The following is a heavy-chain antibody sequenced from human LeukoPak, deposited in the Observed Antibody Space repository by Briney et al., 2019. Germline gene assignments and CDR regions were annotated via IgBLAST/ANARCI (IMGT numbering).Heavy chain of an antibody. D-gene: IGHD6-19*01. V-gene: IGHV3-23*01. CDR3: TRNSGWYGVS. J-gene: IGHJ4*02. CDR2: IDYSGGSA. Sequence: GGSLSLSCTVSGFALSSYEMSWFRQAPGKGLEWVSSIDYSGGSAYYPDSVKGRFTISRDGSKNTLYLHLSSLRADDTAVYYCTRNSGWYGVSWGQGTRVTVSS. CDR1: GFALSSYE.